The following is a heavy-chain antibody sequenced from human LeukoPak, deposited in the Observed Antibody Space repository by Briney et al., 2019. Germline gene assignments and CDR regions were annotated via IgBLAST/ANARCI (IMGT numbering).Heavy chain of an antibody. CDR1: RFTFSSNW. J-gene: IGHJ4*02. Sequence: GGSLRLSCAASRFTFSSNWMTWVRQAPGKGLEWVANIKQDGSEKYYVGSVKGRFTISRDNTKNLLYPQMNSLRAEDTAVYYCAREGGYGGVFDYWGQGTLVTVSS. D-gene: IGHD5-12*01. CDR3: AREGGYGGVFDY. CDR2: IKQDGSEK. V-gene: IGHV3-7*05.